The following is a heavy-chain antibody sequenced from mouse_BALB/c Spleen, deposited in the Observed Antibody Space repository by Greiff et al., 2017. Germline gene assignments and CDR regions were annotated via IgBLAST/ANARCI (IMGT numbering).Heavy chain of an antibody. CDR1: GFTFSSYA. Sequence: EVHLVESGGGLVKPGGSLKLSCAASGFTFSSYAMSWVRQSPEKRLEWVAEISSGGSYTYYPDTVTGRFTISRDNAKNTLYLEMSSLRSEDTAMYYCARVTTATNAMDYWGQGTSVTVSS. V-gene: IGHV5-9-4*01. CDR3: ARVTTATNAMDY. J-gene: IGHJ4*01. D-gene: IGHD1-2*01. CDR2: ISSGGSYT.